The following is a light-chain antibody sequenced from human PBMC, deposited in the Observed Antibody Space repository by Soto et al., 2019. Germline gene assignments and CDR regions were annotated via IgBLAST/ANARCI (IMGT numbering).Light chain of an antibody. CDR1: SSDVGSYNL. CDR2: EGS. V-gene: IGLV2-23*01. J-gene: IGLJ2*01. CDR3: CSYAGSSPPHVV. Sequence: QSALTQPASVSGSPGQSITISCTGTSSDVGSYNLVSWYQQHPGKAPKLMIYEGSKRPSGVSNRFSGSKSGNTASLTISGLQAEDEADYYCCSYAGSSPPHVVFVGGTKLTVL.